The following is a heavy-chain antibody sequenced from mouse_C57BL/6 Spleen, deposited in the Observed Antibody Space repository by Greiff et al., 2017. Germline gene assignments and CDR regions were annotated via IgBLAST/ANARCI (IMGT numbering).Heavy chain of an antibody. CDR3: ATSKGYAMDY. J-gene: IGHJ4*01. CDR1: GYSITSGYY. CDR2: ISYDGSN. Sequence: EVQLVESGPGLVKPSQSLSLTCSVTGYSITSGYYWNWIRQFPGNKLEWMGYISYDGSNNYNPSLKNRNSITRDTSKNQFFLTLNSVTTEDTATYYGATSKGYAMDYWGQGTSVTVSS. V-gene: IGHV3-6*01. D-gene: IGHD2-10*02.